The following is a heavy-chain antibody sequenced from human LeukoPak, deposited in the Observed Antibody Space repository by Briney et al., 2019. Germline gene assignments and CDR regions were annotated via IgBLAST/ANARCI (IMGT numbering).Heavy chain of an antibody. CDR1: GGSISSSY. J-gene: IGHJ4*02. CDR3: ARGNDY. V-gene: IGHV4-59*08. CDR2: IYYSGSS. Sequence: KTLSLTCTVSGGSISSSYWSWIRQPPGKGLEWIGYIYYSGSSNYNPSLKSRVTISVDTSKNQVSLKLSSVTATDTAVYYCARGNDYWGQGTLVTVSS.